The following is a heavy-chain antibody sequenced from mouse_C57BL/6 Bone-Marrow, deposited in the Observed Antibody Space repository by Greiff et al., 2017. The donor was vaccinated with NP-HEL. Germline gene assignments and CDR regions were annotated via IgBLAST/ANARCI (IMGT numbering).Heavy chain of an antibody. D-gene: IGHD2-5*01. CDR1: GFSLTSYG. V-gene: IGHV2-2*01. Sequence: VKLVESGPGLVQPSQSLSITCTVSGFSLTSYGVHWVRQSPGKGLEWLGVIWSGGSTDYNAAFISRLSISKDNSKSQVFFKMNSLQADDTAIYYCARNYYSNCGYFDYWGQGTTLTVSS. CDR3: ARNYYSNCGYFDY. J-gene: IGHJ2*01. CDR2: IWSGGST.